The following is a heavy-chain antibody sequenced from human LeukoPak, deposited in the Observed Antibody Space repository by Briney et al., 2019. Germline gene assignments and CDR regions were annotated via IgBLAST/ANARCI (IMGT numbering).Heavy chain of an antibody. CDR2: INPNSGAT. CDR3: AKTARRGGQNWLDP. J-gene: IGHJ5*02. CDR1: GYTFTDYY. V-gene: IGHV1-2*02. Sequence: GASVKASCKASGYTFTDYYIHWVRQAPGQGLEWVGWINPNSGATNYAQKFHGRVTMASDTSIRTAYMDLNRVGPDDTAVYYCAKTARRGGQNWLDPWGQGTLVTVSS. D-gene: IGHD3-16*01.